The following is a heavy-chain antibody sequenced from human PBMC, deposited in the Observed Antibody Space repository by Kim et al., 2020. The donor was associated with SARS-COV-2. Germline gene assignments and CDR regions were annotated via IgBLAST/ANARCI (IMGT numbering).Heavy chain of an antibody. J-gene: IGHJ6*02. CDR1: GFTFSSYW. Sequence: GGSLRLSCAASGFTFSSYWMQWVRQAPGKGLVWVSVIKSDGSRTNYADSVKGRFTISRDNAKNTLYLQMNSLRAEDTAVYYCARESHYAMVVWGQGTTVTVSS. CDR3: ARESHYAMVV. V-gene: IGHV3-74*01. CDR2: IKSDGSRT.